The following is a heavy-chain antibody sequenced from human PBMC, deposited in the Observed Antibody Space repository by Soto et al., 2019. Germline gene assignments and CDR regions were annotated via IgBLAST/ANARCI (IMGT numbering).Heavy chain of an antibody. V-gene: IGHV4-30-2*01. J-gene: IGHJ5*02. CDR1: GGSISSGGYS. CDR2: IYHSGST. CDR3: ARCKTVVRLYYYGSSGAPAGFAP. Sequence: SETLSLTCAVSGGSISSGGYSWSWIRQPPGKGLEWIGYIYHSGSTYYNPSLKSRVTISVDRSKNQFSLKLSSVTAADTAVYYCARCKTVVRLYYYGSSGAPAGFAPWGQGTLVTVSS. D-gene: IGHD3-22*01.